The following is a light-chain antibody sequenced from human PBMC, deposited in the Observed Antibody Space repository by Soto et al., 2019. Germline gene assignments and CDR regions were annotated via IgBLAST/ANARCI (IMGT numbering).Light chain of an antibody. Sequence: QSALTQPASVSGSPGQSITISCTGTSSDVGGYTFVSWYQQHPGKAPKLLIYEVSNRPYGISDRFSGSKSGNVASLTISGLQAEDEADYYCCSYTSGSAPYYVFGTGTKLTVL. CDR3: CSYTSGSAPYYV. J-gene: IGLJ1*01. CDR2: EVS. V-gene: IGLV2-14*01. CDR1: SSDVGGYTF.